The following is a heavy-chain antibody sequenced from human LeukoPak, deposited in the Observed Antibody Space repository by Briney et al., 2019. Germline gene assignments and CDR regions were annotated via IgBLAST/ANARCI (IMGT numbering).Heavy chain of an antibody. CDR1: GFTFSSYG. CDR2: ISYDGSNK. J-gene: IGHJ4*02. V-gene: IGHV3-30*03. Sequence: PGRSLRLSCAASGFTFSSYGMYWVRQAPGKGLEWVAVISYDGSNKYYVDSVKGRFTISRDNSKNTLSLQMNSLRAEVTALYYCARDSGRDSAYSTAYYFDYWGQGTLVTVSS. D-gene: IGHD3-22*01. CDR3: ARDSGRDSAYSTAYYFDY.